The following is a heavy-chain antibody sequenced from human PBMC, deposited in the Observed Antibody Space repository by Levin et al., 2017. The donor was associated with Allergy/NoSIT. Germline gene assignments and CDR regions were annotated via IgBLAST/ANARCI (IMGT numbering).Heavy chain of an antibody. CDR2: ISYDGSNK. Sequence: PGGSLRLSCAASGFTFSTYAMHWVRQAPGKGLEWVAVISYDGSNKYYTDSVKGRFTVSRDNSKNTLFLQMISLRAEDTAVYYCARGRLTMPVAGRRYYGMDGWGQGTTVTVSS. D-gene: IGHD6-19*01. CDR3: ARGRLTMPVAGRRYYGMDG. V-gene: IGHV3-30-3*01. J-gene: IGHJ6*02. CDR1: GFTFSTYA.